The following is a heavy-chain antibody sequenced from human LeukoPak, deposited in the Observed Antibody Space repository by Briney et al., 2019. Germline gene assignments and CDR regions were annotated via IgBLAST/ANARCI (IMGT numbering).Heavy chain of an antibody. CDR1: GFTFSRQT. CDR3: AKDVGSSWSCYFDY. J-gene: IGHJ4*02. V-gene: IGHV3-23*01. Sequence: GGSLRLSCAASGFTFSRQTMSWVRQAPGKGLEWVSAISGSGGSTYYADSVKGRFTISRDNSNNTLYLQMNSLRAEDTAVYYCAKDVGSSWSCYFDYWGQGTLVTVSS. CDR2: ISGSGGST. D-gene: IGHD6-13*01.